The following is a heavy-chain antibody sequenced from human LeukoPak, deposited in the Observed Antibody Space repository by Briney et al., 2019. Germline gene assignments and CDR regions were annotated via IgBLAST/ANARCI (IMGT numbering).Heavy chain of an antibody. CDR2: IIPIFGTA. J-gene: IGHJ4*02. Sequence: GASVKVSCKASGGTFSSYAISWVRQAPGQGLEWMGGIIPIFGTANYAQKFQGRVTITADESTSTAYMELSSLRSEDTAVYYCAGNDYGDYTAEYWGQGTLVTVSS. V-gene: IGHV1-69*13. CDR1: GGTFSSYA. D-gene: IGHD4-17*01. CDR3: AGNDYGDYTAEY.